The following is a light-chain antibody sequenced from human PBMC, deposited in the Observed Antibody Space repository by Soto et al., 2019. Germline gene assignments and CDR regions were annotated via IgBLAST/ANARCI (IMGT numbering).Light chain of an antibody. CDR2: CAS. CDR1: QSVSSN. J-gene: IGKJ1*01. V-gene: IGKV3-15*01. Sequence: EIVMTQSPATMSVSLGERATLSCRASQSVSSNLAWYQHKPAQAPRLLIYCASTMATAIPARFSGSESGTEFTPTISSLQSEDVAVYYCQQYNNWPQTFGQGTKVDIK. CDR3: QQYNNWPQT.